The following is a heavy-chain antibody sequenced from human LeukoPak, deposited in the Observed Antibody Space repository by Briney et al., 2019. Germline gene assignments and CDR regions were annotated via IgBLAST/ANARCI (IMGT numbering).Heavy chain of an antibody. CDR2: INPNSGGT. J-gene: IGHJ4*02. CDR3: ARVRGKRGYSYGYKDY. D-gene: IGHD5-18*01. V-gene: IGHV1-2*02. Sequence: GASVKVSCKASGYTFTGYYMHWMRQAPGQGLEWMGWINPNSGGTNYVQKFQGRVTMTRDTSISTAYMELSRLRSDDTAVYYCARVRGKRGYSYGYKDYWGQGTLVTVSS. CDR1: GYTFTGYY.